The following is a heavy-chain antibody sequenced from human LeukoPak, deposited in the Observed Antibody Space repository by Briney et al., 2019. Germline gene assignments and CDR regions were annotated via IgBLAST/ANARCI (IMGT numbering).Heavy chain of an antibody. J-gene: IGHJ4*02. Sequence: GGSLRLSCAASGFTFSDYYMAWVRQAPGKGLEWVSVIYSGGDTYYADSVKGRFTISRDNSKNMIYLEMSSLKAEDTAVYYCAKERNLEIAVAGTIFDYWGQGTLVTVPS. V-gene: IGHV3-66*01. CDR2: IYSGGDT. CDR1: GFTFSDYY. D-gene: IGHD6-19*01. CDR3: AKERNLEIAVAGTIFDY.